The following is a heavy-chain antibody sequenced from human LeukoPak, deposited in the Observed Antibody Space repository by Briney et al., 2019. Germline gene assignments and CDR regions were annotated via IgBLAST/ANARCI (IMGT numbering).Heavy chain of an antibody. Sequence: SETLSLTCAVYGGSFSGYYWSWIRQPAGKGLEWIGRIYTSGSTNYNPSLKSRVTMSVDTSKNQFSLKLSSVTAADTAVYYCARDQSGYSYGSPGYWGQGTLVTVSS. CDR1: GGSFSGYY. D-gene: IGHD5-18*01. CDR2: IYTSGST. V-gene: IGHV4-4*07. CDR3: ARDQSGYSYGSPGY. J-gene: IGHJ4*02.